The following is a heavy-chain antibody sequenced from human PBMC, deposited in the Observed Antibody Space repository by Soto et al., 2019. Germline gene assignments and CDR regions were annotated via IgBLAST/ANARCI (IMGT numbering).Heavy chain of an antibody. J-gene: IGHJ4*02. Sequence: SVKVSCTASGGTFSSYAISWVRQAPGQGLEWMGGIIPIFGTANYAQKFQGRVTITADESTSTAYMELSSLRSEDTAVYYCASGALATILHYWGQGTLVTVSS. CDR1: GGTFSSYA. V-gene: IGHV1-69*13. D-gene: IGHD3-3*01. CDR2: IIPIFGTA. CDR3: ASGALATILHY.